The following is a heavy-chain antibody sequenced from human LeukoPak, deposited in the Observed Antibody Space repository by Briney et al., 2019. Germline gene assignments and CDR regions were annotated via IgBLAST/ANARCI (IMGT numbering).Heavy chain of an antibody. Sequence: PGGSLRLSCAVSGFTFSGFWMSWSRQAPGKGLEWVASINSDGSEGYYADVVKGRFTISRDNAKNSLYLQINSLRAEDTAVYYCAKGPYDIVVVVAAVFDYWGQGTLVTVSS. CDR1: GFTFSGFW. CDR2: INSDGSEG. V-gene: IGHV3-7*03. J-gene: IGHJ4*02. D-gene: IGHD2-15*01. CDR3: AKGPYDIVVVVAAVFDY.